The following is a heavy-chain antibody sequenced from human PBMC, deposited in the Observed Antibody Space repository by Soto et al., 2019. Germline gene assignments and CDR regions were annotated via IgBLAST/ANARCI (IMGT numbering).Heavy chain of an antibody. J-gene: IGHJ4*02. CDR2: IYSGGST. V-gene: IGHV3-66*01. CDR3: ARDPAGGYYYFDY. D-gene: IGHD3-22*01. Sequence: PGGTLRLSCGASGFTVSSSYMSWVRQAPGKGMEWVSVIYSGGSTYYADSVKGRFTFSRDNSKNTLYLQMNSLSGEDTSVYFCARDPAGGYYYFDYWGQGTLVTVSS. CDR1: GFTVSSSY.